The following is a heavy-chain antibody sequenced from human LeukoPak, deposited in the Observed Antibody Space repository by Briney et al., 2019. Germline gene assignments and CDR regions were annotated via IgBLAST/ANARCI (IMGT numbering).Heavy chain of an antibody. CDR2: ISYRGST. V-gene: IGHV4-39*07. CDR1: GGSISSSSYY. J-gene: IGHJ4*02. Sequence: SETLSLTCTVSGGSISSSSYYWGWIRQPPGKGLECIGSISYRGSTYYNPSLKSQVTISVDTSKNQFSLKLSSVTAADTAVYYCASGFRGQLGYFDYWGQGTLVTVSS. CDR3: ASGFRGQLGYFDY. D-gene: IGHD1-1*01.